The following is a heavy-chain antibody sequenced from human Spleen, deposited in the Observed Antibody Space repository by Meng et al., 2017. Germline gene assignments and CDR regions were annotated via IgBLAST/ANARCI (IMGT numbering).Heavy chain of an antibody. D-gene: IGHD3-10*01. CDR1: GYSFTDYY. CDR2: INPSDGST. J-gene: IGHJ4*02. V-gene: IGHV1-46*01. CDR3: ARDRHGNFWEKYYIDH. Sequence: NNPVSPVYLSINASGYSFTDYYIHRGRQAPPQGLEWVGVINPSDGSTTYTHKFRGRVTMTRDTSTSTVYLEVRRLRSEDTAVYFCARDRHGNFWEKYYIDHWGQGALVTVSS.